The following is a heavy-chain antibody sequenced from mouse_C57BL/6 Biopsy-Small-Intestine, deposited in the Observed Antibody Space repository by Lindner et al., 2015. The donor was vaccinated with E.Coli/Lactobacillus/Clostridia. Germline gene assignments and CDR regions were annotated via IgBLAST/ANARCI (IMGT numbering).Heavy chain of an antibody. CDR1: GFTFTDYY. CDR2: VYPYNGGT. V-gene: IGHV1-36*01. Sequence: VQLQESGPVLVKPGPSVKISCKASGFTFTDYYMHWVKQSHGKSLEWIGLVYPYNGGTSYNQKFKGKATLTVDTSSSTAYMELNSLTSEDSAVYYCARSIYYDYDGYAMDYWGQGTSVTVSS. J-gene: IGHJ4*01. CDR3: ARSIYYDYDGYAMDY. D-gene: IGHD2-4*01.